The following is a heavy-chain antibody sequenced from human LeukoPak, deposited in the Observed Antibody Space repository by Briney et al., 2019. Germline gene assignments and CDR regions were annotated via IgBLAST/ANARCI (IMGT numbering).Heavy chain of an antibody. Sequence: GGSLRLSCXXSGFTFSSFWMGWVRQAPGKGLEWVASIKFDESEKHHVDSVKGRFTISRDNSRNSLFLQMNSLRAEDTAVYFCTRVTTNGYFEYWGQGTLVTVSS. CDR1: GFTFSSFW. D-gene: IGHD1-1*01. CDR3: TRVTTNGYFEY. CDR2: IKFDESEK. V-gene: IGHV3-7*04. J-gene: IGHJ4*02.